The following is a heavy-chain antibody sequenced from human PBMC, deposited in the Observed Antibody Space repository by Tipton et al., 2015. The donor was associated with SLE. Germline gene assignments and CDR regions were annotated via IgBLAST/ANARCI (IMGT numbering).Heavy chain of an antibody. J-gene: IGHJ6*02. CDR2: IYYSGSTD. Sequence: TLSLTCTVSGDSTSNVGYYWSWIRQHPGKGLEWIGCIYYSGSTDYYDPSLESRVSISIDTSKNEFSLKLSSVTAADTAVYYCAREGDSSANFYYYGVNVWGQGTTVTVSS. V-gene: IGHV4-31*03. D-gene: IGHD2-21*01. CDR1: GDSTSNVGYY. CDR3: AREGDSSANFYYYGVNV.